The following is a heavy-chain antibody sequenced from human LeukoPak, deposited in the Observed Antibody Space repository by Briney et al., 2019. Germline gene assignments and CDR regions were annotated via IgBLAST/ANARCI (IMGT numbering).Heavy chain of an antibody. CDR1: GFTFSSYA. J-gene: IGHJ6*03. D-gene: IGHD6-19*01. CDR3: AKGGSGWYGGYYYMDV. V-gene: IGHV3-23*01. CDR2: ISGSGDNT. Sequence: GGSLRLSCAASGFTFSSYAMSWVRQAPGKGLEWVSAISGSGDNTYYADSVKGRFTISRDNSKNTLYLQMNSLRAEDTAVYYCAKGGSGWYGGYYYMDVWGKGTTVTVSS.